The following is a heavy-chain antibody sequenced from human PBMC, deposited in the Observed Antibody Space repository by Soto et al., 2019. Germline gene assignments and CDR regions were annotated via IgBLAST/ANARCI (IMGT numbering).Heavy chain of an antibody. CDR1: GGSISSGGYY. CDR3: ASGGDASGHHAFDV. D-gene: IGHD6-19*01. J-gene: IGHJ3*01. CDR2: IYYSGST. V-gene: IGHV4-31*09. Sequence: PSETLSLTCTVSGGSISSGGYYWSWIRQHPGKGLEWIGYIYYSGSTYYNPSFQGHVTMSADKSINTAYLQWSSLKASDTAMYYCASGGDASGHHAFDVWGLGTMVTVSS.